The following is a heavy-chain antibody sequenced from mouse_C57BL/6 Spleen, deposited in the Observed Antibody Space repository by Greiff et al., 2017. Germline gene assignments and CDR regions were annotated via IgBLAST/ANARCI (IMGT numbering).Heavy chain of an antibody. CDR2: INPSNGGT. Sequence: QVQLKESGPELVKPGASVKLSCKASGYTFTSYWMHWVKQRPGQGLEWIGNINPSNGGTNYNEKFKSKATLTVDKSSSTAYMQLSSLTSEDSAVYYCARSRGTTVVAKFFDVWGTGTTVTVSS. CDR3: ARSRGTTVVAKFFDV. D-gene: IGHD1-1*01. J-gene: IGHJ1*03. V-gene: IGHV1-53*01. CDR1: GYTFTSYW.